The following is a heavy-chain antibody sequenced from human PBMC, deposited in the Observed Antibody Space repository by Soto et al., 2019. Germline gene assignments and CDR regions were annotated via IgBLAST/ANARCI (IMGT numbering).Heavy chain of an antibody. CDR2: IYWDDDK. CDR3: AHIVLRTVFGLVTTTAIYFDF. D-gene: IGHD3-3*01. J-gene: IGHJ4*02. CDR1: VFSLTTSGVG. Sequence: QITFNESVPTQVKPRQTLTLTCTFSVFSLTTSGVGVGWIRQSPGKAPEWLAPIYWDDDKRYSPSLKSRLTSTNDPSTKQVVRTMSDLDPVDTAPYYCAHIVLRTVFGLVTTTAIYFDFWGQGTPVAVSS. V-gene: IGHV2-5*02.